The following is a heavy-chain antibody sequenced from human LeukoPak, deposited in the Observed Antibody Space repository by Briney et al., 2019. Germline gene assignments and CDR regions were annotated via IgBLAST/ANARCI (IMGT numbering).Heavy chain of an antibody. J-gene: IGHJ4*02. V-gene: IGHV4-39*01. CDR2: IYYSGGT. CDR3: ARGPIGFFDY. D-gene: IGHD3-16*02. Sequence: SETLSLTCTVSGGSIRSSNYFWGWIRQAPGKGLEWIGNIYYSGGTYYNPSLKSRVTISIDMSKNQFSLKLSSVTAADTAVYFCARGPIGFFDYWGQGPLVTVPS. CDR1: GGSIRSSNYF.